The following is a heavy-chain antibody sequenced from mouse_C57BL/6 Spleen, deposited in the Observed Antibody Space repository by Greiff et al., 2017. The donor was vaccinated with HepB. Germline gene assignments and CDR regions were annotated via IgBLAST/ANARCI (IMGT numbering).Heavy chain of an antibody. CDR3: ARNDYDVLYAMDY. Sequence: QVQLKESGPGLVQPSQSLSITCTVSGFSLTSYGVHWVRQSPGKGLEWLGVRWSGGSTDNNAAFISRLSISKDDSKSQVFLKMNSLQDDDTAIYYCARNDYDVLYAMDYWGQGTSVTVSS. CDR2: RWSGGST. V-gene: IGHV2-2*01. CDR1: GFSLTSYG. J-gene: IGHJ4*01. D-gene: IGHD2-4*01.